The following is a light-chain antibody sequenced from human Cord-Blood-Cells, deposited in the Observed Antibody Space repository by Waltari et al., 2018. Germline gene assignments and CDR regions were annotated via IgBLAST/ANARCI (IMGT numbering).Light chain of an antibody. J-gene: IGKJ2*03. V-gene: IGKV1-5*03. CDR2: KAS. Sequence: DIQMPQSPSTLSASVGDRVTITCRASQSISSWLAWYQQKTGKAPKLRIYKASSLESGVPSRFSGSGSGTEVTLTISSLQPDDFATYDCQQYNSYYSFGQGTKLEIK. CDR1: QSISSW. CDR3: QQYNSYYS.